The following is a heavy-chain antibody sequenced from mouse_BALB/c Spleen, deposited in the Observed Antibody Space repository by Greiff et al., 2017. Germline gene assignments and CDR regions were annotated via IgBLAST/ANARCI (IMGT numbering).Heavy chain of an antibody. J-gene: IGHJ4*01. V-gene: IGHV5-12-1*01. CDR1: GFAFSSYD. D-gene: IGHD2-4*01. CDR2: ISSGGGST. Sequence: EVKVVESGGGLVKPGGSLKLSCAASGFAFSSYDMSWVRQTPEKRLEWVAYISSGGGSTYYPDTVKGRFTISRDNAKNTLYLQMSSLKSEDTAMYYCARHGGLRRYYAMDYWGQGTSVTVSS. CDR3: ARHGGLRRYYAMDY.